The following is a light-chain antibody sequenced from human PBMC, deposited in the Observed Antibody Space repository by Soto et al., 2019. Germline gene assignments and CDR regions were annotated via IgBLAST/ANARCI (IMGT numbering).Light chain of an antibody. CDR1: SSDIGLYNY. CDR2: EVN. V-gene: IGLV2-14*01. Sequence: QSALSQPASMSGSPGQSITIPCTGASSDIGLYNYVSWYQHHPGKAPKLLISEVNIRPSGLSDRFSASKAGNTASLTISGLQPEDEDYYYCTCLSTTSTPIVFGNGTTVTVL. J-gene: IGLJ1*01. CDR3: TCLSTTSTPIV.